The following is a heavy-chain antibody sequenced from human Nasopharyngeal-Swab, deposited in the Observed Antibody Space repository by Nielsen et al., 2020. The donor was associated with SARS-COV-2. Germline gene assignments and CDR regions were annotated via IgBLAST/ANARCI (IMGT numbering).Heavy chain of an antibody. CDR2: ISSGSRTI. V-gene: IGHV3-48*02. Sequence: GGSLGLSCAASGFSFSGCSMNWVRQAPGKGLEWVSSISSGSRTISYADSVKGRFTISRDNAKNSLYLQMNSLRDEDTAVYYCAGGSGSYGGAYQYYYAMDVWGQGTTVTVSS. D-gene: IGHD6-19*01. J-gene: IGHJ6*02. CDR1: GFSFSGCS. CDR3: AGGSGSYGGAYQYYYAMDV.